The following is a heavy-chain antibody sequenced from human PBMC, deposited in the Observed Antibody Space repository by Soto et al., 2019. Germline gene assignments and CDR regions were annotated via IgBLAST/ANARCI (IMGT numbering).Heavy chain of an antibody. Sequence: QVQLQESGPGLVKPSGTLSLTCTVSGGSMSSSNWWNWVRQSPGKGLEWIGEAHHSGRTNYNPSPTGXVXTXVDKSKNHYSLKLSSVTAADTGVYYCARSEATGLDYWGQGTLVTVSS. CDR3: ARSEATGLDY. V-gene: IGHV4-4*02. D-gene: IGHD1-26*01. CDR1: GGSMSSSNW. J-gene: IGHJ4*02. CDR2: AHHSGRT.